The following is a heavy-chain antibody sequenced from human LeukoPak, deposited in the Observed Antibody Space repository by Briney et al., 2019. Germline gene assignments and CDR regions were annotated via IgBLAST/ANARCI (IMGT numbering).Heavy chain of an antibody. D-gene: IGHD3-22*01. CDR1: GFTFSGYA. J-gene: IGHJ4*02. Sequence: GGSLRLSCAASGFTFSGYAMSWVSQAPGKGLEWVSTISDNGGRTYYADSVKGRFTISRDNSKNTLFLQMNSLRAEDSAVYYCATDREGDPSAYYLVGGQGTLITVSS. V-gene: IGHV3-23*01. CDR3: ATDREGDPSAYYLV. CDR2: ISDNGGRT.